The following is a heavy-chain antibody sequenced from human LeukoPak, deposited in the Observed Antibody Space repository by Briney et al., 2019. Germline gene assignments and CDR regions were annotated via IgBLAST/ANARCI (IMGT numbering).Heavy chain of an antibody. CDR2: ISGSGGST. CDR3: ARDFGFGVVNIAIPPLDY. J-gene: IGHJ4*02. V-gene: IGHV3-23*01. CDR1: GFTFSSYA. D-gene: IGHD3-3*01. Sequence: QPGGSLRLSCAASGFTFSSYAMSWVRQAPGKGLEWVSAISGSGGSTYYADSVKGRFTISRDNSKNTLYLQMNSLRAEDTAVYYCARDFGFGVVNIAIPPLDYWGQGTLVTVSS.